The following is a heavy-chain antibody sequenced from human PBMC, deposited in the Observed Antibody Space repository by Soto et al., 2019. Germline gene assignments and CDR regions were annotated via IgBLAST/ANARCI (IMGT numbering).Heavy chain of an antibody. Sequence: SETLSLTGAVYGGSFSGCYWRWIRQPPGKGLEWIGEINHSGSTNYNPSLKSRVTISVDTSKNQFSLKLSSVTAADTAVYYCARDEKTEMTTTYYYYYGMDVWGQGTTVTVSS. CDR2: INHSGST. V-gene: IGHV4-34*01. CDR3: ARDEKTEMTTTYYYYYGMDV. J-gene: IGHJ6*02. D-gene: IGHD4-4*01. CDR1: GGSFSGCY.